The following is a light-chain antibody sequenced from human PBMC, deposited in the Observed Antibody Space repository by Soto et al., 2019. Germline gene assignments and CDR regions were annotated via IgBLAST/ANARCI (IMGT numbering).Light chain of an antibody. V-gene: IGKV3-15*01. Sequence: EIVMTQSPATLSVSPGERATLSCRASQSVSSNLAWYQQKPGQAPRLLIYGASTRATGIPARFSGSGSGTEFTLTISSLQSEDFAVYYCQQRRGAFGGGTKVELK. J-gene: IGKJ4*01. CDR1: QSVSSN. CDR3: QQRRGA. CDR2: GAS.